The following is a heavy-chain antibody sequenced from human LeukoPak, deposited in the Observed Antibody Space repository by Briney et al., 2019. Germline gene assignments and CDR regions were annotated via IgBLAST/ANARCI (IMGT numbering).Heavy chain of an antibody. CDR2: IYYSGST. D-gene: IGHD3-22*01. CDR3: AREGYDSSGYYYPFLYDY. J-gene: IGHJ4*02. CDR1: SGSISSYY. Sequence: SETLSLTCTVSSGSISSYYWSWIRQPPGKGLEWIGYIYYSGSTNYNPSLKSRVTISVDTSKNQFSLKLSSVTAADTAVYYCAREGYDSSGYYYPFLYDYWGQGTLVTVSS. V-gene: IGHV4-59*01.